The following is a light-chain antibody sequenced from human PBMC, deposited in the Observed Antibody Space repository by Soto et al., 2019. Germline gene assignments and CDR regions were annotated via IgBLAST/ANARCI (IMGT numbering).Light chain of an antibody. J-gene: IGKJ5*01. CDR1: QAIRKD. Sequence: DIQMTQSPSSLSASVGDRVTITCRASQAIRKDLGWFQQKPGKAPQRLIYAASSLQSGVPPRFSGSGSGTEFTLTISSLEPEDAAVYYCQQRSNWPPITFGQGTRLEIK. V-gene: IGKV1-17*01. CDR3: QQRSNWPPIT. CDR2: AAS.